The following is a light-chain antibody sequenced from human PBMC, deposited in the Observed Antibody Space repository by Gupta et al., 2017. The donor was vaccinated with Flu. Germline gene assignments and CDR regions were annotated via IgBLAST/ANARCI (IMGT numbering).Light chain of an antibody. CDR1: QSVSSSD. V-gene: IGKV3-20*01. Sequence: EIVLTQSPSTLSLSPGERATLSCRASQSVSSSDLAWYQQKPGQAPRLLIYGASSRATGIPDRFSGGGSGTDFTRTINRLEPEDFAVYYCQQYGTSPITFGGGTKVEIK. CDR2: GAS. CDR3: QQYGTSPIT. J-gene: IGKJ4*01.